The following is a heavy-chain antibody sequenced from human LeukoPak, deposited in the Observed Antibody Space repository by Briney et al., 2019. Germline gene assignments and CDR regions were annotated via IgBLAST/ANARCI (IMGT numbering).Heavy chain of an antibody. CDR3: ARWARYLAAGTYHYYYYGMDV. CDR1: GGSFSGYY. D-gene: IGHD2-15*01. Sequence: SETLSLTCAVYGGSFSGYYWSWIRQPPGKGLEWIGEINHSGSTNYNPSLKSRVTISVDTSKNQFSLKLSSVTAADTAVYYCARWARYLAAGTYHYYYYGMDVWGQGTTVTVSS. V-gene: IGHV4-34*01. CDR2: INHSGST. J-gene: IGHJ6*02.